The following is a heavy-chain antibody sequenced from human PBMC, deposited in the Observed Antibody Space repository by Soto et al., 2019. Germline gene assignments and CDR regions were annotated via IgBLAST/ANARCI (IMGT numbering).Heavy chain of an antibody. CDR2: INPSGGST. V-gene: IGHV1-46*01. CDR1: GYTFTSYY. CDR3: ARDHQQLVRDYYYGMDV. D-gene: IGHD6-13*01. Sequence: EASVKVSCKASGYTFTSYYMHWVRQAPGQGLEWMGIINPSGGSTSYAQKFQGRVTMTRDTSTSTVYMELSSLRSEDTAVYYCARDHQQLVRDYYYGMDVWGQGTTVTVSS. J-gene: IGHJ6*02.